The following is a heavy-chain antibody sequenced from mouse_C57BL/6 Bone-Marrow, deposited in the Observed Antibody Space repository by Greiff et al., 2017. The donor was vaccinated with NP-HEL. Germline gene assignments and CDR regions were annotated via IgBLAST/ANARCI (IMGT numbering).Heavy chain of an antibody. CDR1: GFSLTSYG. J-gene: IGHJ4*01. CDR3: ARHYYGRRAMDY. CDR2: IWSDGST. Sequence: VQLKQSGPGLVAPSQSLSITCTVSGFSLTSYGVHWVRQPPGKGLEWLVVIWSDGSTTYNSALKSRLSISKDNSKSQVFLKMNSLQTDDTAMYYCARHYYGRRAMDYWGQGTSVTVSS. V-gene: IGHV2-6-1*01. D-gene: IGHD1-1*01.